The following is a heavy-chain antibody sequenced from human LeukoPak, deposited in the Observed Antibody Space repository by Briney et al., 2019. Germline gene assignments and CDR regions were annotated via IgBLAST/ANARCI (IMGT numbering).Heavy chain of an antibody. CDR1: GGSISSYY. J-gene: IGHJ5*02. CDR2: IYYSGST. CDR3: AREGSGWCSRVYNWFDP. Sequence: SETLSLTCTVSGGSISSYYWSWIRQPPGKGLEWIGYIYYSGSTNYNPSLKSRVTISVDTSKNQFSLKLSSVTAADTAVYYCAREGSGWCSRVYNWFDPWGQGTLVTVSS. D-gene: IGHD6-19*01. V-gene: IGHV4-59*12.